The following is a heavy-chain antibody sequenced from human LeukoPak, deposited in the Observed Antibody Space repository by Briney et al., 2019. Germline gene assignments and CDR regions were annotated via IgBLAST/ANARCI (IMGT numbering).Heavy chain of an antibody. D-gene: IGHD6-13*01. J-gene: IGHJ3*01. CDR1: GFTFSSYD. Sequence: GRSLRLSCAASGFTFSSYDMYWVRQATGKGLEWVSAIGTAGDTYYPGAVKGRFTISRDNAKNTLYLQMNSLRAEDTAVYYCARGDSSSPWGQGTMVTVSS. CDR2: IGTAGDT. V-gene: IGHV3-13*01. CDR3: ARGDSSSP.